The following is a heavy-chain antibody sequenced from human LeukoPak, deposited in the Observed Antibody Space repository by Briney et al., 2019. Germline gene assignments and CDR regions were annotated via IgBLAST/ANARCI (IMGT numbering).Heavy chain of an antibody. Sequence: SQTLSLTCTVSGGSIISGSYYWSWIRQPAGKGLEWIGRIYTSGSTNYNPSLKSRVPISVDTSKNQFSLKLSSVTAADTAVYYCARGIRYSSSSRTYNWFDPWGQGTLVTVSS. CDR1: GGSIISGSYY. CDR2: IYTSGST. J-gene: IGHJ5*02. V-gene: IGHV4-61*02. CDR3: ARGIRYSSSSRTYNWFDP. D-gene: IGHD6-13*01.